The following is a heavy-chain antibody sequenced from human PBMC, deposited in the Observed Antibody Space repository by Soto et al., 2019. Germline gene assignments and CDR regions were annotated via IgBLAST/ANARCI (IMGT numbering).Heavy chain of an antibody. CDR1: GFTFSDYY. D-gene: IGHD2-21*01. J-gene: IGHJ6*02. Sequence: GGSLRLSCAASGFTFSDYYISWIPQAPGKGLEWVSYISSSSSYTNYADSVKGRFTISRDNAKNSLYLQMNSLRAEDTAVYYCARDFANPAYGMDVWGQGTTVTVSS. CDR2: ISSSSSYT. V-gene: IGHV3-11*06. CDR3: ARDFANPAYGMDV.